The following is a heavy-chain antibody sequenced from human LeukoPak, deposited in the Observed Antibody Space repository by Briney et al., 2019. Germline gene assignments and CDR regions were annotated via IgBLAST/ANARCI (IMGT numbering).Heavy chain of an antibody. CDR2: ISHDGMNR. CDR1: GLHFSGTA. J-gene: IGHJ4*02. V-gene: IGHV3-23*01. CDR3: AKGPNYFDS. Sequence: GGSLRLSCAASGLHFSGTAMSWVRQAPGKGLEWVSGISHDGMNRYYADSVQGRFTISRDNAKNTLYLQMNSLRAEDTAMYFCAKGPNYFDSWGQGTLVTVSS.